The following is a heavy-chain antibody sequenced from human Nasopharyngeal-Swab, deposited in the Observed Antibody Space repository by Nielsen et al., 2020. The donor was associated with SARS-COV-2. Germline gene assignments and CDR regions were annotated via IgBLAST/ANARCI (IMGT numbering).Heavy chain of an antibody. V-gene: IGHV4-59*01. CDR3: ARGGGLGYYDFWSGYSQTSDAFDI. D-gene: IGHD3-3*01. CDR1: GGSISSYY. Sequence: SETLSLTCTVSGGSISSYYWSWIRQPPGKGLEWIGYIYYSGRTNYNPSLKSRVTISVDTSKNQFSLKLSSVTAADTAVYYCARGGGLGYYDFWSGYSQTSDAFDIWGQGTMVTVSS. J-gene: IGHJ3*02. CDR2: IYYSGRT.